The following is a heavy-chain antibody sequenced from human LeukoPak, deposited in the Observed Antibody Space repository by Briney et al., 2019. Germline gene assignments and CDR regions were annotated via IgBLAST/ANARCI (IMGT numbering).Heavy chain of an antibody. Sequence: GGSLRLSCAASGFTFSTYRMNWVRQAPGKGLEWVSSISSSSTYIYYADSVKGRFTISRDNAEDSLSLQMSSLRAEDTAVYYCARLRGSGYNYFDYWGQRTLVTVSS. D-gene: IGHD5-24*01. CDR2: ISSSSTYI. CDR1: GFTFSTYR. CDR3: ARLRGSGYNYFDY. V-gene: IGHV3-21*01. J-gene: IGHJ4*02.